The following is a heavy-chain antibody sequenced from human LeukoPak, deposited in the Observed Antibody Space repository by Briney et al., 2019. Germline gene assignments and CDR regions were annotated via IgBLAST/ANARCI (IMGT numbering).Heavy chain of an antibody. CDR3: ARGPRITMVRGVKSFDY. CDR2: MNPNSGNT. D-gene: IGHD3-10*01. V-gene: IGHV1-8*03. J-gene: IGHJ4*02. CDR1: GYTFTSYD. Sequence: GASVKVSCKASGYTFTSYDINWVRQATGQGLEWMGWMNPNSGNTGYAQKFQGRVTITRNTSISTAYMELSSLRSEDTAVYYCARGPRITMVRGVKSFDYWGQGTLVTVSS.